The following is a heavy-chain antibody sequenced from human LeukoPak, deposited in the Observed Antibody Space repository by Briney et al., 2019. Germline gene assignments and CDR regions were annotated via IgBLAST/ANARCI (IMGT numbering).Heavy chain of an antibody. D-gene: IGHD6-19*01. J-gene: IGHJ6*03. CDR3: TRDRGPYSSGWYYYYYMDV. CDR2: IRSKAYGGTT. V-gene: IGHV3-49*04. Sequence: GGSLRLSCTASGFTFGDYAMSWVRQAPGKGLEWVGFIRSKAYGGTTEYAASVKGRFTISRDDSKSIAYLQMNSLKTEDTAVYYCTRDRGPYSSGWYYYYYMDVWGKGTTVTVSS. CDR1: GFTFGDYA.